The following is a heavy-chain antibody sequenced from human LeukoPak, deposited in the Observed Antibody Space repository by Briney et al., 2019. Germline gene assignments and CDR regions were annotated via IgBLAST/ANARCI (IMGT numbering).Heavy chain of an antibody. D-gene: IGHD6-13*01. CDR3: ARRYSSSWYPSPFDP. CDR2: ICYSGST. Sequence: SETLSLTCTVSGGSISSSSYYWGWIRQPPGKGLEWIGSICYSGSTYYNPSLKSRVTISVDTSKNQFSLKLSSVTAADTAVYYCARRYSSSWYPSPFDPWGQGTLVTVSS. V-gene: IGHV4-39*01. CDR1: GGSISSSSYY. J-gene: IGHJ5*02.